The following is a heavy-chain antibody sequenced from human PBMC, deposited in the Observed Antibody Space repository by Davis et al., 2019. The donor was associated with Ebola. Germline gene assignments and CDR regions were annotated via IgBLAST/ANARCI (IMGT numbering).Heavy chain of an antibody. D-gene: IGHD3-16*02. V-gene: IGHV4-34*01. CDR1: GGSFSGYH. Sequence: MPSETLSLTCAVYGGSFSGYHWSWIRQPPGKGLEWIGDIDYRGSTNYGPSLKSRVTISVDTSKNQFSLKLSPVTAADTAVYYCARAAAYYDYDWGDYRFRDFDYWGQGTLVTVSS. CDR3: ARAAAYYDYDWGDYRFRDFDY. CDR2: IDYRGST. J-gene: IGHJ4*02.